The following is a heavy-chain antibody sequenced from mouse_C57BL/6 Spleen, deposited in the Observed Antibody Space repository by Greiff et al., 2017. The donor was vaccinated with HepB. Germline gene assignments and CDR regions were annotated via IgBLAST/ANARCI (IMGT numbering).Heavy chain of an antibody. CDR1: GYTFTDYE. CDR3: TRWGYGSSFYSFDY. D-gene: IGHD1-1*01. Sequence: VQLQQSGAELVRPGASVTLSCKASGYTFTDYEMHWVKQTPVHGLEWIGAIDPETGGTAYNQKFKGKAILTADKSSSTAYMELRSLTSEDSAVYYCTRWGYGSSFYSFDYWGQGTTLTVSS. J-gene: IGHJ2*01. V-gene: IGHV1-15*01. CDR2: IDPETGGT.